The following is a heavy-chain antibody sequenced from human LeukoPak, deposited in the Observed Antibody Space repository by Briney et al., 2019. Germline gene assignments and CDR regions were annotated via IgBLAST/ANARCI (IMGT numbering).Heavy chain of an antibody. D-gene: IGHD1-26*01. CDR1: GFTFEDYP. CDR3: AKDLGGRYYDYFDY. CDR2: ISSNSRSI. V-gene: IGHV3-9*01. Sequence: GRSLRLSCAASGFTFEDYPMHWIRQAPGKGPEWVSGISSNSRSIGYADSVKGRFTISRDNAKNSLYLQMNSLRAEDTALYYCAKDLGGRYYDYFDYWGQGTLVTVSS. J-gene: IGHJ4*02.